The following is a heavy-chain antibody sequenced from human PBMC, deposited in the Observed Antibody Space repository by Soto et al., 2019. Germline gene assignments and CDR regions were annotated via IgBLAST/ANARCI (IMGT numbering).Heavy chain of an antibody. D-gene: IGHD3-22*01. CDR2: ISSSGSII. Sequence: KAGGSLRLSCAASGFTFSDYYMSWIRQAPGKGLEWVSDISSSGSIIYYADSVKGRFTISRDNAKNSLYLQMNSLRAEDTAVYYCARFYYDSSGYLPSPYYYYYGMDVWGQGTTVTVSS. CDR1: GFTFSDYY. CDR3: ARFYYDSSGYLPSPYYYYYGMDV. V-gene: IGHV3-11*01. J-gene: IGHJ6*02.